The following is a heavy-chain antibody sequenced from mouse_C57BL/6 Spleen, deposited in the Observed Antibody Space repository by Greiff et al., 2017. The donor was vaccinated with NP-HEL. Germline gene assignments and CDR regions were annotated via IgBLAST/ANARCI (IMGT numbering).Heavy chain of an antibody. V-gene: IGHV1-7*01. CDR3: ARDDGYYRAWFAY. J-gene: IGHJ3*01. Sequence: QVHVKQSGAELAKPGASVKLSCKASGYTFTSYWMHWVKQRPGQGLEWIGYINPSSGYTKYNQKFKDKATLTADKSSSTAYMQLSSLTYEDSAVYYCARDDGYYRAWFAYWGQGTLVTVSA. D-gene: IGHD2-3*01. CDR1: GYTFTSYW. CDR2: INPSSGYT.